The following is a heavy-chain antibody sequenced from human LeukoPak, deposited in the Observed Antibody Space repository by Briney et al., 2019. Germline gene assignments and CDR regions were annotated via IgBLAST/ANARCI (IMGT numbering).Heavy chain of an antibody. CDR3: ARFRTAMQLWKGYYFDY. CDR2: ISSSSSTI. D-gene: IGHD5-18*01. CDR1: GFTFSSYS. Sequence: PGGSLRLSCAASGFTFSSYSMNWVRQAPGKGLEWVSYISSSSSTIYYADSVKGRFTISRDNAKNSLYLQMNSLRAEDTAVYYCARFRTAMQLWKGYYFDYWGQGTRVTVSS. V-gene: IGHV3-48*01. J-gene: IGHJ4*02.